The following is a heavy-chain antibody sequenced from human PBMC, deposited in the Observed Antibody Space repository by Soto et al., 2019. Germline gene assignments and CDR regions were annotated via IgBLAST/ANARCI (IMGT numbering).Heavy chain of an antibody. D-gene: IGHD3-16*01. J-gene: IGHJ4*02. CDR2: TSYDGSNN. CDR1: GFTFRSYV. Sequence: QVQLVESGGGVVQPGTSLRLSCVGSGFTFRSYVIHWVRQAPGKGLEWVALTSYDGSNNFYGDTVKGRFTISRHNSRNTVELQMDSLTVEVTALYYCARWGTRGGLDVWGQGTLVSVSS. CDR3: ARWGTRGGLDV. V-gene: IGHV3-33*05.